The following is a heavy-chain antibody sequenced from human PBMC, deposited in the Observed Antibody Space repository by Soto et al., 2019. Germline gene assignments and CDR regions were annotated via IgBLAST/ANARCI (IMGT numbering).Heavy chain of an antibody. D-gene: IGHD6-13*01. Sequence: GASVKVSCKASGYTFTGYYMHWVRQAPGQGLEWMGWINPNSGGTNYAQKFQGWVTMTRDTSISTAYMELSRLRSDDTAVYYCARAIAAAGTFPYYYYGMDVWGQGTTVTVSS. CDR1: GYTFTGYY. V-gene: IGHV1-2*04. CDR2: INPNSGGT. CDR3: ARAIAAAGTFPYYYYGMDV. J-gene: IGHJ6*02.